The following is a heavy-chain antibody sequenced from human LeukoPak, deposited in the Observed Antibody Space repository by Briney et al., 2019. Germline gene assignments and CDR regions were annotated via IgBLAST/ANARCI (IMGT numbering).Heavy chain of an antibody. Sequence: GRSLRLSCAASGFIFSNFAMHWVRQAPGKGLEWVAVISFDGSNKYYADSVKGRFTLSRDNSKNTVYLQMNSLKAEDTAVYYCASSQAFDIWGQGTMVTVSS. V-gene: IGHV3-30-3*01. CDR3: ASSQAFDI. J-gene: IGHJ3*02. CDR1: GFIFSNFA. CDR2: ISFDGSNK.